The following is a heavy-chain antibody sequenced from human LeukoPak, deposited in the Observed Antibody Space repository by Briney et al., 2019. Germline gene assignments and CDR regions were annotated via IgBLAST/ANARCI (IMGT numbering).Heavy chain of an antibody. Sequence: SGGSAYYADSVKGRFSISRDNSKNTLYLQMDSLRADDTAVYYCARYSGSYYYPPAWDLWGQGSLVTVSS. CDR2: SGGSA. D-gene: IGHD1-26*01. CDR3: ARYSGSYYYPPAWDL. V-gene: IGHV3-23*01. J-gene: IGHJ4*02.